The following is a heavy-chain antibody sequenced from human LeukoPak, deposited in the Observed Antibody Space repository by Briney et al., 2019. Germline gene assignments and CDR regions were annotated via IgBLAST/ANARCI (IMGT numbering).Heavy chain of an antibody. Sequence: SVKVCCKASGGTFSSYAISWVRQAPGQGLEWMGGIIPIFGTANYAQKFQGRVTITADESTSTAYMELSSLRSEDTAVYYCARDDPNYGSGSYYTFDYWGQGTLVTVSS. V-gene: IGHV1-69*13. CDR2: IIPIFGTA. CDR3: ARDDPNYGSGSYYTFDY. CDR1: GGTFSSYA. D-gene: IGHD3-10*01. J-gene: IGHJ4*02.